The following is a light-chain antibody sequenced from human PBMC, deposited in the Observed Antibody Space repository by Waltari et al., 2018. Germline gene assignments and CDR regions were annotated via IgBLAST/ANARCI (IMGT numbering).Light chain of an antibody. CDR2: GAS. CDR3: QQLDRSPFT. CDR1: QSISSSY. Sequence: VLPQSPGTLSLSPGERATLSCRASQSISSSYLAWYQQKPGQAPRLLIYGASSRATGIPDRFSGSGSGTDFTLTISGLEPEDSAVYYCQQLDRSPFTFGPGTKVDFK. V-gene: IGKV3-20*01. J-gene: IGKJ3*01.